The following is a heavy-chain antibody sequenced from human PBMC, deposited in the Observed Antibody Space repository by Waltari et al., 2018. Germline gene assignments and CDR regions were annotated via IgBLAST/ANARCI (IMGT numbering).Heavy chain of an antibody. CDR3: AREGGDGDYGGTNAFDI. Sequence: QVQLVQSGAEVKKPGASVNVSCKASGYTFTGHYMHWVRQAPGQGLEWMGRINPNSGGTNYAQKFQGRVTMTRDTTISTAYMELSRLRSDDTAVYYCAREGGDGDYGGTNAFDIWGQGTMVTVSS. CDR1: GYTFTGHY. D-gene: IGHD4-17*01. V-gene: IGHV1-2*06. J-gene: IGHJ3*02. CDR2: INPNSGGT.